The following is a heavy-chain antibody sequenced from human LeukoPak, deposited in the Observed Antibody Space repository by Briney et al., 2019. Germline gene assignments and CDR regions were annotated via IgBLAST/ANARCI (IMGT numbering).Heavy chain of an antibody. CDR1: GITLSDFW. V-gene: IGHV3-15*01. J-gene: IGHJ4*02. CDR3: TRRSTI. Sequence: GGSLRLSCAASGITLSDFWFSWVRQAPGKGLEWVARIKAKIHGETIDYAAPVRGRFIISRDDSRNTVYLQMNSLKFEDTAMYYSTRRSTIWGRGTRVTVSS. CDR2: IKAKIHGETI. D-gene: IGHD5-24*01.